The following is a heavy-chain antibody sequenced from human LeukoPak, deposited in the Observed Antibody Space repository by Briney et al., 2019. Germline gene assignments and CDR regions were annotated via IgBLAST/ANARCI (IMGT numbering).Heavy chain of an antibody. D-gene: IGHD6-13*01. CDR1: GGTISSYY. J-gene: IGHJ6*02. CDR3: ARAPLAAAGFYYGMDV. Sequence: SETLSLTCTVSGGTISSYYWSWIRQPPGKGLKWVGYIYYSGSTNYNPSLKSRITISVDTSKNQFSLKLSSVTAADTAVYYCARAPLAAAGFYYGMDVWGQGTTVTVSS. CDR2: IYYSGST. V-gene: IGHV4-59*01.